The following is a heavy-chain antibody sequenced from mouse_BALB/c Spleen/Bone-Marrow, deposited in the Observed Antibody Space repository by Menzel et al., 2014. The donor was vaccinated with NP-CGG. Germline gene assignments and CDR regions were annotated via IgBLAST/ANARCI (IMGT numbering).Heavy chain of an antibody. V-gene: IGHV5-17*02. CDR3: AVDGNFAWFAY. J-gene: IGHJ3*01. Sequence: EVQLVESGGGLAQPGGSRKLSCAASGFTFSSFGMHWVRQAPEKGLEWVAYISRGSSTIYYAETVKGRFTISRDNPKNAQFLQMTRLTAEYAALYYCAVDGNFAWFAYWGQGTLVTVSA. CDR1: GFTFSSFG. D-gene: IGHD2-1*01. CDR2: ISRGSSTI.